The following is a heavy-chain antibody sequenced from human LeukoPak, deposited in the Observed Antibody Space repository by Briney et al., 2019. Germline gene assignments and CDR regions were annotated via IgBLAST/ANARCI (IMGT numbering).Heavy chain of an antibody. V-gene: IGHV1-18*01. D-gene: IGHD4-23*01. CDR2: ISVYNGNK. J-gene: IGHJ5*02. CDR1: GYTFNSYG. CDR3: ARDHEVNNNCFDP. Sequence: ASVKVSCKASGYTFNSYGITWVRQAPGQGLEWMGWISVYNGNKNYAQKFQGRVTMTTDTSTSTAYMEVRSLRSDDTAVYYCARDHEVNNNCFDPWGQGTLVTVSS.